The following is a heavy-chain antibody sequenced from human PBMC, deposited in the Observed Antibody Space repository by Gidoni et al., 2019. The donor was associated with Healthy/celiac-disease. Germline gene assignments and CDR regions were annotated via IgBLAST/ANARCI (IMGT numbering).Heavy chain of an antibody. CDR1: GFTFSSDS. Sequence: EVQLVESGGGLVQPGGSLRLSCAASGFTFSSDSMNWVSQAPGKGLEWVSYISSSSSTIYYADSVKGRFTISRDNAKNSLYLQMNSLRDEDTAVYYGAREGVGYSSSWSLDAFDIWGQGTMVTVSS. CDR3: AREGVGYSSSWSLDAFDI. CDR2: ISSSSSTI. J-gene: IGHJ3*02. D-gene: IGHD6-13*01. V-gene: IGHV3-48*02.